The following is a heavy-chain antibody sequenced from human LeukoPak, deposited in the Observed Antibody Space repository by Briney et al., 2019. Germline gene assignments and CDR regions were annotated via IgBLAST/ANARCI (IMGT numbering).Heavy chain of an antibody. CDR3: ATSIVGLTYDEHFQH. CDR1: GFAVSSNH. J-gene: IGHJ1*01. Sequence: GGSLRLSCAASGFAVSSNHMNWVRQAPGKGLEWVSVIFNGGSTYYADSVKGRFTISRDNFKNTLYLQMNSLRAEDTAVYYCATSIVGLTYDEHFQHWGQGTLVTVSS. D-gene: IGHD1-26*01. V-gene: IGHV3-53*01. CDR2: IFNGGST.